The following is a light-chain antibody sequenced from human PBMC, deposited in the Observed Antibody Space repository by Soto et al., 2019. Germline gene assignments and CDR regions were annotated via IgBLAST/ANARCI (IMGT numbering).Light chain of an antibody. V-gene: IGKV1-5*03. CDR2: RAS. J-gene: IGKJ4*01. CDR1: RNIGSW. Sequence: DIQMTQSPSTLSASVGDRVTITCRASRNIGSWLAWYQQKAGEAPNLLIYRASILETGVPSRFTGSASGTEFTLTISSLQPDDFATYYCQQHSNYPLTLGGGTKVDIK. CDR3: QQHSNYPLT.